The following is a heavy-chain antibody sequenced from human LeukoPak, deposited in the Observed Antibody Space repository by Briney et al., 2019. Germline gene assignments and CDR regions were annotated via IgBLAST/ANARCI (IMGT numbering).Heavy chain of an antibody. CDR1: GFTFSHYG. Sequence: GGSLRLSCATSGFTFSHYGMHWVRQAPGKGLEWVSLITWDGYSTDYADSVKGRFSISRDNKKKSLYLQMNSLRPDDTAFYYCVKVTGSSSNWYFDLWGRGTLVTVSS. V-gene: IGHV3-43D*03. J-gene: IGHJ2*01. CDR3: VKVTGSSSNWYFDL. CDR2: ITWDGYST. D-gene: IGHD6-6*01.